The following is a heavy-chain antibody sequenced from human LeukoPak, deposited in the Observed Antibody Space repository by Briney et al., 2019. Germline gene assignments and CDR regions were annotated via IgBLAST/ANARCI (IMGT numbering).Heavy chain of an antibody. CDR1: GFTFSSYW. D-gene: IGHD2-2*02. Sequence: GGSLRLSCAASGFTFSSYWMSWVRQAPGKGLEWVANIKQDGSEKYYVDSVKGRFTISRDNSKNSLYLQMNSLRTEDTALYYCAKDRYNGMIDYWGQGTLVTVSS. CDR2: IKQDGSEK. J-gene: IGHJ4*02. V-gene: IGHV3-7*05. CDR3: AKDRYNGMIDY.